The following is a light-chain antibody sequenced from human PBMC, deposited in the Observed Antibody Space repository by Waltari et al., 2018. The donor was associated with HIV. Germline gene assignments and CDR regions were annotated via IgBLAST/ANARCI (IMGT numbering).Light chain of an antibody. J-gene: IGKJ2*01. CDR1: QSVLYSSNNKNY. CDR3: QQYYSTPET. V-gene: IGKV4-1*01. CDR2: WAS. Sequence: IVMTQSPDSLAVSLGERATLNCKSSQSVLYSSNNKNYLAWYQQKPGQPPKLLIYWASTRESGVPDRFSGSGSGTDFTLTISSLQAEDVAVYYCQQYYSTPETFGQGTKLEIK.